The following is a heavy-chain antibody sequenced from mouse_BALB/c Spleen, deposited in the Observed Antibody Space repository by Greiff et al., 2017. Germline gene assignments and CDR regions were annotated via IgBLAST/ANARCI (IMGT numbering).Heavy chain of an antibody. Sequence: EVKLVESGGGLVKPGGSLKLSCAASGFTFSSYAMSWVRQTPEKRLEWVASISSGSSTIYYADTVKGRFTISRDNPKNTLFLQMTSLRSEDTAMYYCATGTDYWGQGTTLTVSS. D-gene: IGHD4-1*01. V-gene: IGHV5-17*02. CDR2: ISSGSSTI. CDR3: ATGTDY. J-gene: IGHJ2*01. CDR1: GFTFSSYA.